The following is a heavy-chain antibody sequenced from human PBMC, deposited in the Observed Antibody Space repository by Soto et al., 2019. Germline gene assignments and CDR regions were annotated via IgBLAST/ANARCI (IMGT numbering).Heavy chain of an antibody. CDR3: ARQGRRASTDHYMDV. V-gene: IGHV4-39*01. CDR2: IYYSGST. J-gene: IGHJ6*03. CDR1: GGSISSSSYY. Sequence: SETLSLTCTVYGGSISSSSYYWGWIRQPPGKGLEWIGSIYYSGSTYYNPTLKSRVTISVDTSRNQFSLKLNSVAAADMGIYYCARQGRRASTDHYMDVWGKESRSPSP.